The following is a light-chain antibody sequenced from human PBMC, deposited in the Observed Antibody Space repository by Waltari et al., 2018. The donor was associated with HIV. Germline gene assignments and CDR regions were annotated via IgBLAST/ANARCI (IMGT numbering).Light chain of an antibody. CDR3: AAWDDSVNGWV. V-gene: IGLV1-44*01. CDR1: TSNIGRNT. CDR2: TNS. Sequence: QSVLTQPPSASETPGQRVTISCSGSTSNIGRNTVNWYQQLPGTAPKLLIYTNSQRPSGVPDRFSGSKYGTSASLAISGLQSEDEAHYYCAAWDDSVNGWVFGGGTKLTVL. J-gene: IGLJ3*02.